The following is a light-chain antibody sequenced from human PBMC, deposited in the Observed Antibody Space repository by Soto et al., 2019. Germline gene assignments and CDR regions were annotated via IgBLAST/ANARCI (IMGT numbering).Light chain of an antibody. CDR1: SSDVGGYNF. V-gene: IGLV2-11*01. J-gene: IGLJ1*01. CDR3: CSYAGSSTYV. CDR2: NVI. Sequence: QSALTQPRSVSGSPGQSVTISCTGTSSDVGGYNFVSWYQHHPGKAPKLMIYNVIQRPSGVPDRFSASKSGNTASLTISGLQADDEADYYCCSYAGSSTYVFGTGTKLTVL.